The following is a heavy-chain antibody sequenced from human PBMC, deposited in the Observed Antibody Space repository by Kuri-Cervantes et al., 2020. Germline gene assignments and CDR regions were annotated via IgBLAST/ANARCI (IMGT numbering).Heavy chain of an antibody. CDR2: ISYDGSNK. Sequence: GGSLRLSCAASGFTFSSYAMHWVRQAPGKGLEWVAVISYDGSNKYYADSVKGRFTISRDNSKNTLYLQMNSLRAEDTAVYYCARTDDSTLWFDPWGQGTLVTVSS. V-gene: IGHV3-30-3*01. J-gene: IGHJ5*02. CDR3: ARTDDSTLWFDP. D-gene: IGHD1-1*01. CDR1: GFTFSSYA.